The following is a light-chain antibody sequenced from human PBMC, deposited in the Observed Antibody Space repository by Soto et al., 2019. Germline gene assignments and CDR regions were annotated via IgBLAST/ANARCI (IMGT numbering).Light chain of an antibody. CDR1: QSVSGT. V-gene: IGKV3D-15*03. CDR2: KAS. CDR3: QQRSIWLRLT. J-gene: IGKJ4*01. Sequence: EILVTQSRATLSVSPWEKVTLPCSASQSVSGTLAFYPKQPAQAPRLLIYKASIRAIGIPARFSGSGSRTDFTLTISILQTEDFAVYFCQQRSIWLRLTFGGGTNVDI.